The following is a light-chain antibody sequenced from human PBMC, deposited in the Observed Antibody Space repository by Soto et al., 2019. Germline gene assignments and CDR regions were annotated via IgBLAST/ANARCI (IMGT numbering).Light chain of an antibody. J-gene: IGKJ5*01. CDR3: QQYNNWPIT. Sequence: EIVMTQSPATLSVSPGDRATLSCRASQSVSSNLAWYQQTPGQAPRLLIYGASTRATGIPARFSGSGSGTEFTLTISSLQSEDFAVYYCQQYNNWPITFGQGTRLEI. CDR1: QSVSSN. CDR2: GAS. V-gene: IGKV3-15*01.